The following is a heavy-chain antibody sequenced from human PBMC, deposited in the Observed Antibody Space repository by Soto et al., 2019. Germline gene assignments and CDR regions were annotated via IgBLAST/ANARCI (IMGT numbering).Heavy chain of an antibody. Sequence: PSETLSLTCSVSGGSMRSYYWNWLRQPAGKGLEWIGRIYSRGDTNYNPSVKSRVTMSVDTSKNEFSLRLNSVTAADTAVYYCAGIGEDVYYGMDVWGQVTTVTVSS. CDR1: GGSMRSYY. D-gene: IGHD2-21*01. J-gene: IGHJ6*02. CDR3: AGIGEDVYYGMDV. V-gene: IGHV4-4*07. CDR2: IYSRGDT.